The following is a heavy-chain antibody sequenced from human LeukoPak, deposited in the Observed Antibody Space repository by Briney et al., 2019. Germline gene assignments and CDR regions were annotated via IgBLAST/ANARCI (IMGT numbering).Heavy chain of an antibody. Sequence: GASVKVSCKASGYTFTSYGISWVRQAPGQGLEWMGWISAYNGNTNYAQKLQGRVTMTTDTSTSTAYMELRSLRSDDTAVYYCASPLLRYLDNAFDIWGQGTMVTVSS. V-gene: IGHV1-18*01. CDR2: ISAYNGNT. D-gene: IGHD3-9*01. CDR3: ASPLLRYLDNAFDI. CDR1: GYTFTSYG. J-gene: IGHJ3*02.